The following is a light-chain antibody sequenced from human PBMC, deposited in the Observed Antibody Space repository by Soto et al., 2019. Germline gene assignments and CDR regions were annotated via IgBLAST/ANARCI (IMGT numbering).Light chain of an antibody. J-gene: IGKJ1*01. Sequence: IQMTQSPSTLSSSVGYRFTITCRASQSISSWLAWYQQKPGRAPKLLIYDASSLESGVPSRFSGSGSGTEFTLTISSLQPDDFATYYCQQYNSYAWTFGQGTKVDI. CDR3: QQYNSYAWT. V-gene: IGKV1-5*01. CDR2: DAS. CDR1: QSISSW.